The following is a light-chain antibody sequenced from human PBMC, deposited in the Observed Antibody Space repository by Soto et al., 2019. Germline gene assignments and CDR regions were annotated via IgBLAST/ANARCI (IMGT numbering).Light chain of an antibody. V-gene: IGKV3-11*01. J-gene: IGKJ5*01. Sequence: SPSHLPVTPGDSTPLSCRASQSVSTYLAWYQQKPGQAPRLLIHDASNRATGISVRFSGSGAGIEFPHSFCSVVPVDSAVYSIQQRTNWASMTYGEGTRLEIK. CDR2: DAS. CDR1: QSVSTY. CDR3: QQRTNWASMT.